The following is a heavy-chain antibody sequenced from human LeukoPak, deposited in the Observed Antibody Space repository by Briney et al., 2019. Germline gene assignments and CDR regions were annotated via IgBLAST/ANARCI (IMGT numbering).Heavy chain of an antibody. D-gene: IGHD3-22*01. V-gene: IGHV1-18*01. Sequence: ASVKVSCKASGYTFTSYGISWVRQAPGQGLEWMGWISAYNGNTNYAQKLQGRVTMTTDTSTSTAYMELRSLRSDDTAVYYCAREGVDYYDSSGLDYWGQGTLVTVSS. CDR1: GYTFTSYG. J-gene: IGHJ4*02. CDR3: AREGVDYYDSSGLDY. CDR2: ISAYNGNT.